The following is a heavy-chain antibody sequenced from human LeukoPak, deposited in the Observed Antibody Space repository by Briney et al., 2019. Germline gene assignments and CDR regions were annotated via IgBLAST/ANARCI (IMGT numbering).Heavy chain of an antibody. Sequence: EASVNVSCTTSGYTFATCAVHWVRQAPGQRLEWMGWIHADSGNTKYSQKLQGRVAIARDTSASTIYMELTSLRIEDTAVYFCTIGLAGDWDAFDIWGLGTMVTVSS. CDR3: TIGLAGDWDAFDI. J-gene: IGHJ3*02. CDR1: GYTFATCA. CDR2: IHADSGNT. D-gene: IGHD6-19*01. V-gene: IGHV1-3*01.